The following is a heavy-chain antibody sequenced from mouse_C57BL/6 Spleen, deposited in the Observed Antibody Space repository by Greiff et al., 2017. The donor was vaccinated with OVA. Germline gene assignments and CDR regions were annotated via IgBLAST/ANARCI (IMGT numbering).Heavy chain of an antibody. D-gene: IGHD1-1*01. CDR1: GYTFTSSW. Sequence: VQLQQSGTVLARPGASVKMSCKTSGYTFTSSWMHWVKQRPGQGLEWIGAIYPGNSDTSYNQQFKGKAQLTAVTSASTAYMERSSLTNEDAAVYYCTRWENYGSSPAWFAYWGQGTLVTVSA. CDR3: TRWENYGSSPAWFAY. J-gene: IGHJ3*01. V-gene: IGHV1-5*01. CDR2: IYPGNSDT.